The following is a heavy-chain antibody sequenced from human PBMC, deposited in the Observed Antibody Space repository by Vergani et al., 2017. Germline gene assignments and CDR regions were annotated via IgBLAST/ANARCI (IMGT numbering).Heavy chain of an antibody. J-gene: IGHJ4*02. CDR1: GFTFSSYE. CDR3: ARNLGYFDY. Sequence: EVQLVESGGGLVQPGGSLRLSCAASGFTFSSYEMNWVRQAPGKGVEWVSYISSSGSTIYYADSVKGRSTISRDNAKNSLYLQMNSLRAEDTAVYYCARNLGYFDYWGQGTLVTVSS. V-gene: IGHV3-48*03. CDR2: ISSSGSTI.